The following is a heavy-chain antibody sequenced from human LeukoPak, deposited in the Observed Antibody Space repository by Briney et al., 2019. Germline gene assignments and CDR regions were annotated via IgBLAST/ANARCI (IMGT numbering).Heavy chain of an antibody. J-gene: IGHJ4*02. V-gene: IGHV4-34*01. Sequence: TSETLSLTCAVCGGSFSGYYRSWIRQPPGKGLEWVGEINHSRGGSYNPYVKSRVTISVATSKNQFSLKLSSVTAADTAVYYCARGLGFIPYSSGWSSWGQGTLVTASS. CDR3: ARGLGFIPYSSGWSS. CDR1: GGSFSGYY. CDR2: INHSRGG. D-gene: IGHD6-19*01.